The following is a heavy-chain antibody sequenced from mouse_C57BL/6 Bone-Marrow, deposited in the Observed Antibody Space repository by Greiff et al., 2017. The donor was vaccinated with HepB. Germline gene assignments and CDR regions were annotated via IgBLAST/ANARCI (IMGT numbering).Heavy chain of an antibody. CDR3: ARGPYYGSSYGYFDY. J-gene: IGHJ2*01. D-gene: IGHD1-1*01. Sequence: QVQLQQPGAELVMPGASVKLSCKASGYTFTSYWMHWVKQRPGQGLEWIGEIEPSDSYTNYNQKFKGKSTLTVDKSSSTAYMQLSSLTSEDSAVYYCARGPYYGSSYGYFDYWGQGTTLTVSS. V-gene: IGHV1-69*01. CDR2: IEPSDSYT. CDR1: GYTFTSYW.